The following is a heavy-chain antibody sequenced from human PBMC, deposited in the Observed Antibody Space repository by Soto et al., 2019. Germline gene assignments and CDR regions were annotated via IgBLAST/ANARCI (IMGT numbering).Heavy chain of an antibody. CDR3: AKVRYYGMDV. Sequence: WSLRLSCAASGFTFSSYAMSWVRQAPGKGLEWVSAISGSGTGTYYADSVKGRFTISRDNSKNTLYLQMNSLRAEDTAVYYCAKVRYYGMDVWGQGTTVTVSS. V-gene: IGHV3-23*01. CDR2: ISGSGTGT. CDR1: GFTFSSYA. J-gene: IGHJ6*02.